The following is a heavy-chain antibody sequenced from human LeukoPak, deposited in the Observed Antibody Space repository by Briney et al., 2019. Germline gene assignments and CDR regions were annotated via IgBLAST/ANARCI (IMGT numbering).Heavy chain of an antibody. Sequence: GGSLRLSCAASGFTFSTYAVTWVRQAQGKGLEWVSTIRGGGIGTYYADSVKGRFTISRDNSKDTLYLQMSSVRVDDTAAYYCARDRGRYYDSRGFYWGYYFDSWGQGILVTVST. CDR2: IRGGGIGT. V-gene: IGHV3-23*01. CDR1: GFTFSTYA. D-gene: IGHD3-22*01. CDR3: ARDRGRYYDSRGFYWGYYFDS. J-gene: IGHJ4*02.